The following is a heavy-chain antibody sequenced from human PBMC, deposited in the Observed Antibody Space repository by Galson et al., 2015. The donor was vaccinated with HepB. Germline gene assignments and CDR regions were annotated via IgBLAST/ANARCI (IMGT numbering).Heavy chain of an antibody. CDR2: ISAYNGNT. Sequence: SVKVSCKAFGYTFTSHTFSWVRQAPGQGLEWMGWISAYNGNTNYAQKFQDRVTMTTDTSASTAYMELRSLRSDDTAVYYCASDLSLDYWGHGTLVTVSS. CDR3: ASDLSLDY. V-gene: IGHV1-18*04. J-gene: IGHJ4*01. D-gene: IGHD3-3*02. CDR1: GYTFTSHT.